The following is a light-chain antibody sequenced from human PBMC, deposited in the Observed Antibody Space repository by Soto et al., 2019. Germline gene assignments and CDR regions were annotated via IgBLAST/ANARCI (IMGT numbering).Light chain of an antibody. CDR2: GAS. CDR1: QSVSSSY. J-gene: IGKJ1*01. CDR3: QQYGRSPRT. V-gene: IGKV3-20*01. Sequence: IVLTQAPGTLSLSPGERTTLSCKASQSVSSSYLDWYQEKHGQAPRXXIYGASNRATGIPDRFSGSGSGTDGNINISRLQPEDGEVYYGQQYGRSPRTFGQGTKVDIK.